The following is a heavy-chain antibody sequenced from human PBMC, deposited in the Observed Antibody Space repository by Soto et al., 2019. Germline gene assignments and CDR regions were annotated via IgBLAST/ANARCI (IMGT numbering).Heavy chain of an antibody. CDR3: ARHGSGYYPYFDY. D-gene: IGHD3-22*01. CDR1: GYNLANFW. J-gene: IGHJ4*02. V-gene: IGHV5-10-1*01. CDR2: IDPSDSYT. Sequence: GESLKISCKESGYNLANFWISWVRQMPGKGLEWVGRIDPSDSYTGYSPSFQGHVTISADKSISTAYLQWSSLKASDTAIYYCARHGSGYYPYFDYWGQGTLVTVSS.